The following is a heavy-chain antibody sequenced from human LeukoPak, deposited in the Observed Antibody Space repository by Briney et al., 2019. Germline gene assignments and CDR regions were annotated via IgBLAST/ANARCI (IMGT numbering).Heavy chain of an antibody. CDR3: ARCPTSDHYYDSSGYFV. CDR1: GFTFSSYW. V-gene: IGHV3-7*01. D-gene: IGHD3-22*01. Sequence: GGSLRLSCAASGFTFSSYWMSWVRQAPGKGLEWVANIKQDGSEKYYVDSVKGRFTISRDNAKNSLYLQMNSLRAEDTAVYYCARCPTSDHYYDSSGYFVWGQGTLVTVSS. CDR2: IKQDGSEK. J-gene: IGHJ4*02.